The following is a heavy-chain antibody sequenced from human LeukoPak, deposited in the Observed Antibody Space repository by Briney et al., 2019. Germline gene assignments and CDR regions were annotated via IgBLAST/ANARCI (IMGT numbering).Heavy chain of an antibody. D-gene: IGHD7-27*01. CDR1: GYTLTELS. CDR3: ATRLRTNWGYSY. J-gene: IGHJ4*02. Sequence: GASVKVSCKVSGYTLTELSMHWVRQAPGKGLEWMGGFDPEDGETIYAQKFQGRVTMTEDTSTDTACMELSSLRSEDTAVYYCATRLRTNWGYSYWGQGTLVTVSS. V-gene: IGHV1-24*01. CDR2: FDPEDGET.